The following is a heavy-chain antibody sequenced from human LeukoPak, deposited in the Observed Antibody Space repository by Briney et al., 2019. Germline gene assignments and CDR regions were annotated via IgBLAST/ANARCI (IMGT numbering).Heavy chain of an antibody. Sequence: GGSLRLSCAASGFTIGRYWMHWVRQAPGKGLVWVSRSEGDDSTTTYADSVKGRFTVSRDTAKNTLYLQMNSLRVEDTAVYYCAKLDWLDPWAQVTLVT. CDR2: SEGDDSTT. V-gene: IGHV3-74*03. CDR3: AKLDWLDP. J-gene: IGHJ5*02. CDR1: GFTIGRYW.